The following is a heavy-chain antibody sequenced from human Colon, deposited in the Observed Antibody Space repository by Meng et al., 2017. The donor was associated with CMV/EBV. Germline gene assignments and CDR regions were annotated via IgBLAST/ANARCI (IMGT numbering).Heavy chain of an antibody. D-gene: IGHD3-16*01. V-gene: IGHV1-46*01. Sequence: ASVKVSCKASGDIFSSSYVHWIRQAPGQGLDWVGMVSLKGERPKFAQKFQGRVTLTRDTSTSTFYMELRSLVSEDTAIYYCARMLAASSGWLDPWGQGTLVTVSS. J-gene: IGHJ5*02. CDR3: ARMLAASSGWLDP. CDR1: GDIFSSSY. CDR2: VSLKGERP.